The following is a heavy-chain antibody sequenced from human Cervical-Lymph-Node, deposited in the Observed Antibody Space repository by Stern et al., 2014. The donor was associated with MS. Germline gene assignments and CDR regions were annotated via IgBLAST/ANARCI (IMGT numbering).Heavy chain of an antibody. J-gene: IGHJ4*02. V-gene: IGHV4-30-2*01. CDR1: GDSISSGGYS. CDR3: ARGLYSSSSVWAY. CDR2: MYHMGRS. D-gene: IGHD6-6*01. Sequence: QLQLQESGSGLVKPSQTLSLTCAVSGDSISSGGYSWSWIRQPPAKGLAWIGNMYHMGRSSSNPSLKSRVTISVDRSKNQFSLRLSSVTAADTAVYYCARGLYSSSSVWAYWGQGTLVTVSS.